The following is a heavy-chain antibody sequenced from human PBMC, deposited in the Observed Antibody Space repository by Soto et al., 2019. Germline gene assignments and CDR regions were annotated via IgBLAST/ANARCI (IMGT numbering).Heavy chain of an antibody. CDR1: GGTFSSYA. CDR3: ARDVSLESITIFDY. Sequence: ASVKVSFKASGGTFSSYAISGVRQAPGQGLEWMGGIIPIFGTANYAQKSQGRVTITADESTSTAYMELSSLRSEDTAVYYCARDVSLESITIFDYWGQGTLVTVSS. CDR2: IIPIFGTA. V-gene: IGHV1-69*13. D-gene: IGHD2-21*01. J-gene: IGHJ4*02.